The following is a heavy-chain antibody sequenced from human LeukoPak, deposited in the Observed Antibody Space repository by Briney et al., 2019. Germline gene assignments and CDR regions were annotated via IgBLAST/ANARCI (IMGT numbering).Heavy chain of an antibody. CDR1: GFTFSDYY. CDR2: ISSSGGTI. CDR3: ARQDYYDSSGYNDAFDI. Sequence: GGSLRLSCAASGFTFSDYYMSWIRQAPGKGLEWVSYISSSGGTIYYADSVKGRFTISRDNAKNSLYLQMNSLRAEDTAVYYCARQDYYDSSGYNDAFDIWGQGTMVTVSS. V-gene: IGHV3-11*01. J-gene: IGHJ3*02. D-gene: IGHD3-22*01.